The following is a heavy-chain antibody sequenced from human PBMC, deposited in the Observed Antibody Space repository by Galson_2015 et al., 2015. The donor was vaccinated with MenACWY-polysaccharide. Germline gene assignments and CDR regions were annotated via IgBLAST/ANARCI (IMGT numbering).Heavy chain of an antibody. J-gene: IGHJ6*02. D-gene: IGHD6-13*01. V-gene: IGHV3-21*04. CDR3: ARAVRSQQLGGYYYYGMDV. CDR2: ISSSSSYI. CDR1: GFTFSSYS. Sequence: SLRLSCAASGFTFSSYSMNWVRQAPGKGLEWVSSISSSSSYIYYADSVKGRFTISRDNAKNSLYLQMNSLRSEDTAVYYCARAVRSQQLGGYYYYGMDVWGQGTTVTVSS.